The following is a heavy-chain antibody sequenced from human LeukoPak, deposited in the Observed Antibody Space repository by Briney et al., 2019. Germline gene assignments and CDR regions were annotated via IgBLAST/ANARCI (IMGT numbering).Heavy chain of an antibody. CDR1: GYTFINNG. V-gene: IGHV1-18*01. CDR3: ARDAYYYDSSGLLGGPFDY. J-gene: IGHJ4*02. Sequence: ASVKVSCKASGYTFINNGISWARQAPGQGLEWMGRISAYNGNTNYAQKLQGRVTMTTDTSTSTAYMELSSLRSEDTAVYYCARDAYYYDSSGLLGGPFDYWGQGTLVTVSS. CDR2: ISAYNGNT. D-gene: IGHD3-22*01.